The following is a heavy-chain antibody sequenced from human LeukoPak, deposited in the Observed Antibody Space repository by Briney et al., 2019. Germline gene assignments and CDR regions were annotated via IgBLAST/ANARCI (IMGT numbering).Heavy chain of an antibody. V-gene: IGHV3-23*01. CDR2: ISGSGDGT. Sequence: GGSLRLSCEASGFTFSSYAMSWVRQAPGKGLEWVSAISGSGDGTYYADSVKGRFTVSRDNSKNTVHLQMNSLRAEDTAVYYCAKGSRILPVAYCDYWGQGTLVIVSS. J-gene: IGHJ4*02. CDR3: AKGSRILPVAYCDY. CDR1: GFTFSSYA. D-gene: IGHD2-2*01.